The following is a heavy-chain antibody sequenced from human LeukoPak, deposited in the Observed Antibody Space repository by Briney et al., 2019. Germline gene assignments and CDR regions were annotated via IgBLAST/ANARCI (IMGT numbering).Heavy chain of an antibody. CDR1: GFPLRSYA. D-gene: IGHD6-19*01. V-gene: IGHV3-23*01. CDR2: IGGSGGST. CDR3: ARASGWTDFDY. J-gene: IGHJ4*02. Sequence: SGGSLRLSCAASGFPLRSYAMSSVRQAPGKGLEWVSPIGGSGGSTYYADSLKGRFTISRAISKNTLYMKINSLRAADTAVFYCARASGWTDFDYWGQGTQVTVSS.